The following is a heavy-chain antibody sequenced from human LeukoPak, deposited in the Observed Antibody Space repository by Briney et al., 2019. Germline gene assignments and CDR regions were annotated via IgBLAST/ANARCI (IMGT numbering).Heavy chain of an antibody. CDR3: AKHWSDLDY. D-gene: IGHD1-1*01. CDR2: ISYDGSNK. V-gene: IGHV3-30*18. Sequence: PGRSLRLSCAASGFTFSSHGMRWVRQAPGKGLEWVAVISYDGSNKYYADSVKGRFTISRDNSKNTLYLQMNSLRAEDTAVYYCAKHWSDLDYWGQGTLVTVSS. J-gene: IGHJ4*02. CDR1: GFTFSSHG.